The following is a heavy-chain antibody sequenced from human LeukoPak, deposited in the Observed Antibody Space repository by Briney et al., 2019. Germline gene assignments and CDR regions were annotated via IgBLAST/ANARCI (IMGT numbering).Heavy chain of an antibody. J-gene: IGHJ4*02. CDR3: ARGPSSSCPLDY. D-gene: IGHD6-13*01. Sequence: PSETLSLTCTVSGGSISSSSYYWGWIRQPPGKGLEWIGSIYYSGSTYYNPSLKSRVTISVDTSKNQFSLKLSSVTAADTAVYYCARGPSSSCPLDYWGQGTLVTVSS. V-gene: IGHV4-39*07. CDR2: IYYSGST. CDR1: GGSISSSSYY.